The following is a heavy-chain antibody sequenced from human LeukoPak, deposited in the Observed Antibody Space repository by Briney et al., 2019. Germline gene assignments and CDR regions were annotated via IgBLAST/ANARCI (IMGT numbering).Heavy chain of an antibody. J-gene: IGHJ4*02. D-gene: IGHD3-10*01. CDR3: AKDNRDYYIDY. Sequence: GGSLRLSCAASGFIFNNFGMHWVRQAPGKGLEWVTFIQYSGNNKYYADSVKGRFTISRDNSRNTLYLQMNSLRAEDTAVYYCAKDNRDYYIDYWGQGTLVTVSS. CDR1: GFIFNNFG. CDR2: IQYSGNNK. V-gene: IGHV3-30*02.